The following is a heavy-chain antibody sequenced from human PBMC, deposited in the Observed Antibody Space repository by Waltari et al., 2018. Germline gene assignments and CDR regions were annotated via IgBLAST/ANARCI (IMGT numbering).Heavy chain of an antibody. CDR2: INTKXGGT. Sequence: QVQLVQSGAEVKXPGASVNVSCXASGYTFIGYYIQWVRQAPGQGLGWMGCINTKXGGTKDAQXYQGXVTXTRXTXIXTAYMELXXXGSDXMAVLYCARXXARNFDYXGQGTLVSVXS. CDR1: GYTFIGYY. J-gene: IGHJ4*02. V-gene: IGHV1-2*02. CDR3: ARXXARNFDY.